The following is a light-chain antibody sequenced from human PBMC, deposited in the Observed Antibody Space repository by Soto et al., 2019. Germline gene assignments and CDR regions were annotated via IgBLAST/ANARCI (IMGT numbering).Light chain of an antibody. V-gene: IGKV3-20*01. CDR2: GAS. J-gene: IGKJ4*01. CDR1: QSVSSSY. CDR3: QQYGSSPT. Sequence: IVLTQSPGTLSLSPVERATLSFMASQSVSSSYLAWYQQKPGQAPRLLIYGASSRATGIPDRFSGSGSGTDFTLTISRLEPEDSAVYYCQQYGSSPTFGGGTKVDIK.